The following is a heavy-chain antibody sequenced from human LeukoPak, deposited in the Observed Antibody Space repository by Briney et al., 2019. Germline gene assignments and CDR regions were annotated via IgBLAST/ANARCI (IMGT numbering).Heavy chain of an antibody. D-gene: IGHD1-26*01. V-gene: IGHV4-4*09. CDR3: ARLELNPRRWFDP. Sequence: PLGTLSNTCKGSGGSLSGYYWSSMWPPPPEKLEWIGYIYTSGSTNYNPSLKSRVTISVDASKIQFSLKLSSVTAADAAVYSCARLELNPRRWFDPWGQGTLVTVSS. CDR1: GGSLSGYY. CDR2: IYTSGST. J-gene: IGHJ5*02.